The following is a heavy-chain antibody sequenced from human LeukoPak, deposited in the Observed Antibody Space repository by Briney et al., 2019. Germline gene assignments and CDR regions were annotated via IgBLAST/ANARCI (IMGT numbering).Heavy chain of an antibody. CDR3: AKGKYSNSWYYFDY. CDR2: IKQDGSEK. Sequence: PGGSLRLSCAASGFTFSSYCMTWVRQAPGKGLEWVANIKQDGSEKYYVDSVKGRFTISRDNAKNSLYLQMNSLRAEDTAVYYCAKGKYSNSWYYFDYWGQGTLVTVSS. J-gene: IGHJ4*02. CDR1: GFTFSSYC. D-gene: IGHD6-13*01. V-gene: IGHV3-7*01.